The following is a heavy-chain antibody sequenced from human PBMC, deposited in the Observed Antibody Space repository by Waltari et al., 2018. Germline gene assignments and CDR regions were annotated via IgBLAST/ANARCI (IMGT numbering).Heavy chain of an antibody. CDR1: GGSISSSSYY. Sequence: QLQLQESGPGLVKPSATLSLTCTVSGGSISSSSYYWGWIRQPPGKGLEWIGSIYYSGSTYYNPSLKSRVTISVDTSKNQFSLKLSSVTAADTAVYYCARAPLNDFWSGYYPFDYWGQGTLVTVSS. CDR2: IYYSGST. V-gene: IGHV4-39*07. CDR3: ARAPLNDFWSGYYPFDY. J-gene: IGHJ4*02. D-gene: IGHD3-3*01.